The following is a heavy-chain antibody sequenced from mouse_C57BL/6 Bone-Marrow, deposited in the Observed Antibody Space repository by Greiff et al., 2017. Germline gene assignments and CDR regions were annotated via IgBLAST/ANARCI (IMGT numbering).Heavy chain of an antibody. D-gene: IGHD1-1*01. CDR3: ASTVVGTGGFDY. Sequence: EVQLQQSGPELVKPGASVKISCKASGYSFTGYYMNWVKQSPEKSLEWIGEINPSTGGTTYNQKFKAKATLTVDKSSSTAYMQLQSLTSEDSAVYYCASTVVGTGGFDYWGQGTTLTVSS. CDR1: GYSFTGYY. V-gene: IGHV1-42*01. J-gene: IGHJ2*01. CDR2: INPSTGGT.